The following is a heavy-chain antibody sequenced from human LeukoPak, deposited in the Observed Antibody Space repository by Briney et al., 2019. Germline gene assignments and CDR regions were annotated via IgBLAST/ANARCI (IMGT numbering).Heavy chain of an antibody. Sequence: ASVKVSCKASGYTFTGYYMHWVRQAPGQGLEWMGRINPNSGGTNYAQKFQGRVTMTRDTSISTAYMELSKLRSDDTAVYYCARVAGYCSSTSAAGGSCYSPDYWGQGTPVTVSS. J-gene: IGHJ4*02. CDR1: GYTFTGYY. CDR3: ARVAGYCSSTSAAGGSCYSPDY. V-gene: IGHV1-2*06. D-gene: IGHD2-2*01. CDR2: INPNSGGT.